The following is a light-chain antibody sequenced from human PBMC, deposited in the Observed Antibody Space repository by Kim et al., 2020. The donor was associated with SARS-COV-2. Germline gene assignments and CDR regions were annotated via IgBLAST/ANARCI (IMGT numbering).Light chain of an antibody. CDR1: QSVGNNY. Sequence: SPGERATLSSSASQSVGNNYLALYQLKPGQAPRLLIFGATGRAPGIPDRFSGSGSGTDFTLTIRRLEPEDFAVYYCQQYGGSTLTFGGGTKVDIK. CDR3: QQYGGSTLT. CDR2: GAT. V-gene: IGKV3-20*01. J-gene: IGKJ4*01.